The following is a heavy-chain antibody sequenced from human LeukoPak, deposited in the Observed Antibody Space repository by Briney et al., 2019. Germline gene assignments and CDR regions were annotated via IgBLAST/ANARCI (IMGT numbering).Heavy chain of an antibody. Sequence: QSGGSLRLSCAASGFTFDDYAMHWVRQAPGKGLEWVSGISWNSGSIGYADSVKGRFTISRDNAKNSLYLQMNSLRAEDTALYYCANDFLPGYSCGWYGDWGQGTLVTVSS. D-gene: IGHD6-19*01. V-gene: IGHV3-9*01. CDR3: ANDFLPGYSCGWYGD. J-gene: IGHJ4*02. CDR1: GFTFDDYA. CDR2: ISWNSGSI.